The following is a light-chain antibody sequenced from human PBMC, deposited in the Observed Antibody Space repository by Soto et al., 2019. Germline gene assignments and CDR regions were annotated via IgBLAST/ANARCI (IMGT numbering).Light chain of an antibody. CDR3: QQRTRWPMT. CDR2: DGS. V-gene: IGKV3-11*01. CDR1: QNLHSF. Sequence: EIVLTQSPATLSVSPGEIVTLCCRASQNLHSFLNWYQKRPGQAPRPIIYDGSKRAAGVPDRISGDGSGTDYTLTISSLEPEDVAVYYCQQRTRWPMTLGQGTRLEIK. J-gene: IGKJ5*01.